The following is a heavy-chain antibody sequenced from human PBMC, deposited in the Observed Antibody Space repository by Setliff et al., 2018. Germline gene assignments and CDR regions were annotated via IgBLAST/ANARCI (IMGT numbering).Heavy chain of an antibody. CDR1: GFTLTSYP. CDR2: INPDNGNR. Sequence: ASVKVSCKASGFTLTSYPIHWVRQAPGQRLEWMGWINPDNGNRKYSQRFQGRVTITRDTSASTVFLELSTPRSEDTAVYFCARDSSGSYYNVYYYYYYYMDVWGKGTTVTVSS. V-gene: IGHV1-3*01. J-gene: IGHJ6*03. D-gene: IGHD3-10*01. CDR3: ARDSSGSYYNVYYYYYYYMDV.